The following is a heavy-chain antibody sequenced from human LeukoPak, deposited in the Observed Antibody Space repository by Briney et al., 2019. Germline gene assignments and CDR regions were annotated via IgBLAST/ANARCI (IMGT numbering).Heavy chain of an antibody. CDR2: IKQDGSEK. CDR1: GFTFSSYW. V-gene: IGHV3-7*01. D-gene: IGHD3-3*01. J-gene: IGHJ6*03. Sequence: GGSLRLPCAASGFTFSSYWMSWVRQAPGKGLEWVANIKQDGSEKYYVDSVKGRFTISRDNAKNSLYLQMNSLRAEDTAVYYCARERTTIFGVVIHYYYYYYMDVWGKGTTVTVSS. CDR3: ARERTTIFGVVIHYYYYYYMDV.